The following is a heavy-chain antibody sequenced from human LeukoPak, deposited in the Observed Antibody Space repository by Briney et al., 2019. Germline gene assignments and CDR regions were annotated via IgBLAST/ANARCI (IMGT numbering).Heavy chain of an antibody. V-gene: IGHV3-21*01. Sequence: GGSLRLSCAASGFTFSSYSMNWVRQAPGKGLEWVSSISSSSSYIYYADSVKGRFTISRDNAKNSLYLQMNSLRVEDTAVYYCARVGLLWFGELSSYGMDVWGQGTTVTVSS. CDR2: ISSSSSYI. D-gene: IGHD3-10*01. CDR1: GFTFSSYS. CDR3: ARVGLLWFGELSSYGMDV. J-gene: IGHJ6*02.